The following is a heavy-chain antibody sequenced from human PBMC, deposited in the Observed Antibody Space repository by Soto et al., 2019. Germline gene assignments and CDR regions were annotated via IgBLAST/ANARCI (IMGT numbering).Heavy chain of an antibody. Sequence: ASVKVSCKASGYTFRNYGISWVRQAPGQGLEWMGWISAYNGNTYYAQKFQGRVTMTTDTSTNTAYMDLRSLISDDTAVYYCAREGVAPYYYYGMDVWGQGTPVTLSS. V-gene: IGHV1-18*01. CDR2: ISAYNGNT. D-gene: IGHD5-12*01. CDR3: AREGVAPYYYYGMDV. J-gene: IGHJ6*02. CDR1: GYTFRNYG.